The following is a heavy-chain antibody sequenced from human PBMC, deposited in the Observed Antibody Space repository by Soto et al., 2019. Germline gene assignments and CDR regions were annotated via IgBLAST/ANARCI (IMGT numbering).Heavy chain of an antibody. CDR1: DGSINSHF. Sequence: TSETLSLTCSASDGSINSHFWNWVRHSPGKGLEWIGYIFYSGTTYYNPSLESRLTMSLDRSKNHFSLRLSSVTAADTAYYYCARSFYDLSTATGGHWFDPWGHGTLVTVPQ. CDR2: IFYSGTT. D-gene: IGHD3-9*01. V-gene: IGHV4-59*06. J-gene: IGHJ5*02. CDR3: ARSFYDLSTATGGHWFDP.